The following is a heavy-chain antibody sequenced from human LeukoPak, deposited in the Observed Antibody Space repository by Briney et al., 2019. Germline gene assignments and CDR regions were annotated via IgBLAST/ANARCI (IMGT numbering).Heavy chain of an antibody. CDR3: ARAEEYYDFWSGYYRSSWFDP. V-gene: IGHV4-39*07. D-gene: IGHD3-3*01. Sequence: SETLSLTCTVSGDSISSSSYYWGWIRQPPGKGLEWIGSIYYSGSTYYNPSLKSRVTISVDTSKNQFSLKLSSVTAADTAVYYCARAEEYYDFWSGYYRSSWFDPWGQGTLVTVSS. J-gene: IGHJ5*02. CDR1: GDSISSSSYY. CDR2: IYYSGST.